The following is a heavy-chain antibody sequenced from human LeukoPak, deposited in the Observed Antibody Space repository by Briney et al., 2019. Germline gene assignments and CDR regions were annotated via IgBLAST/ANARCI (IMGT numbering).Heavy chain of an antibody. CDR3: AKDAHPTVTTRFDYFDY. CDR2: ISYDGSNK. J-gene: IGHJ4*02. D-gene: IGHD4-11*01. V-gene: IGHV3-30*18. CDR1: GFTFSSYG. Sequence: QPGRSLRLSCAASGFTFSSYGMHWVRQAPGKGLEWVAVISYDGSNKYYADSVKGRFTISRDNSKNSLYLQMNSLRAEDTAVYYCAKDAHPTVTTRFDYFDYWGQGTLVTVSS.